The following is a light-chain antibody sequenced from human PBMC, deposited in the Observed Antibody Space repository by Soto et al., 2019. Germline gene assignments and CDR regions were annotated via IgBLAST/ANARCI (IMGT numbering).Light chain of an antibody. V-gene: IGKV3-20*01. J-gene: IGKJ1*01. CDR2: GAS. Sequence: EFVLTQSPGTLSLSPGERATLSCRASQRVSSGYLAWYQQKPGQAPRLLIYGASSRATGIPDRFSGSGSGTDFTLTISRLEPEDFAVYYCQQYGNSPRAFGQGTKVEI. CDR1: QRVSSGY. CDR3: QQYGNSPRA.